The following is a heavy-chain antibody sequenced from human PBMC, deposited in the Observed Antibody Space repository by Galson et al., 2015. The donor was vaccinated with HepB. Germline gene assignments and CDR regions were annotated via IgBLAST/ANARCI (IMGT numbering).Heavy chain of an antibody. J-gene: IGHJ4*02. CDR2: ISAYNGNT. CDR3: ARTVYDFWSGYPHDFDY. V-gene: IGHV1-18*04. D-gene: IGHD3-3*01. CDR1: GYTFDTYG. Sequence: SVKVSCKASGYTFDTYGISWVRQAPGQGLEWMGWISAYNGNTNYAQKLQGRVTMTTGTSTRTAYMELRSLRSDDTAVYYCARTVYDFWSGYPHDFDYWGQGTLVTVSS.